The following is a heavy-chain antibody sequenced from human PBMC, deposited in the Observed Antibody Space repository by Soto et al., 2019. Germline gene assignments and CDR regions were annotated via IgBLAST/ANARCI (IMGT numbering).Heavy chain of an antibody. Sequence: PGGSLRLSCAASGFTFSSYAMSWVRQAPGKGLEWVSAISGSGGSTYYADSVKGRFTISRDNSKNTLYLQMNSLRAEDTAVYYCAKDTGVHIVGVIAIHGFDIWGQGTMVTVSS. J-gene: IGHJ3*02. V-gene: IGHV3-23*01. CDR1: GFTFSSYA. D-gene: IGHD2-21*01. CDR3: AKDTGVHIVGVIAIHGFDI. CDR2: ISGSGGST.